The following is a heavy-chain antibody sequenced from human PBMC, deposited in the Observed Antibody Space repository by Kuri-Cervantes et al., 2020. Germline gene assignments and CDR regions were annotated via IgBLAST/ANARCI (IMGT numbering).Heavy chain of an antibody. Sequence: SVKVSCKASGGTFSSYTISWVRQAPGQGLEWMGRIIPILGIANYAQKFQGRVTITADKSTSTAYMELSSLGSEDTAVYYCARSRRDYGDYVHWFDPWGQGTLVTVSS. J-gene: IGHJ5*02. CDR3: ARSRRDYGDYVHWFDP. CDR2: IIPILGIA. D-gene: IGHD4-17*01. CDR1: GGTFSSYT. V-gene: IGHV1-69*02.